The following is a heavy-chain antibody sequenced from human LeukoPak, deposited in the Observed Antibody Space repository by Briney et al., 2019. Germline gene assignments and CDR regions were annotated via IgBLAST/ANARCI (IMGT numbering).Heavy chain of an antibody. CDR2: INPSGGST. J-gene: IGHJ4*02. V-gene: IGHV1-46*01. Sequence: GASVKVSCKASGYTFTSYYMHWVRQAPGQGLEWMGIINPSGGSTSYAQKFQGRVTMTRGTSTSTVYMELSSLRSEDTAVYYCARDPEDSYGLDRGGYWGQGTLVTVSS. D-gene: IGHD5-18*01. CDR1: GYTFTSYY. CDR3: ARDPEDSYGLDRGGY.